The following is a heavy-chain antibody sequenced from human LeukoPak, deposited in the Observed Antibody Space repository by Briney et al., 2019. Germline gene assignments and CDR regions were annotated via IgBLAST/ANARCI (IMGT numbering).Heavy chain of an antibody. CDR2: ISDSGSTT. D-gene: IGHD1-26*01. V-gene: IGHV4-39*01. CDR3: VRRTSGSYSDY. CDR1: CGSISSSSVY. J-gene: IGHJ4*02. Sequence: KPSETLSLTCTVSCGSISSSSVYWGWIRQTPGKGLELIATISDSGSTTSYYPSLKSRVTISVDTSKNQFSLKLNSVTAADTAVYYCVRRTSGSYSDYWGRGTLVTVSS.